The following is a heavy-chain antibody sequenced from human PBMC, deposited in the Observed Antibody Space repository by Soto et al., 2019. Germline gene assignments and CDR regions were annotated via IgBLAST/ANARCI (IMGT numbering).Heavy chain of an antibody. CDR2: IYYSGST. CDR3: ASTFGSSWYWYFDY. J-gene: IGHJ4*02. Sequence: QVQLQESGPGLVKPSETLSLTCTVSGGSISSYYWSWIRQPPGKGLEWIGYIYYSGSTNYNPSLKSRVTISVDTSKNQLSLKLSSVTAADTAVYYYASTFGSSWYWYFDYWGQGTLVTVSS. D-gene: IGHD6-13*01. V-gene: IGHV4-59*01. CDR1: GGSISSYY.